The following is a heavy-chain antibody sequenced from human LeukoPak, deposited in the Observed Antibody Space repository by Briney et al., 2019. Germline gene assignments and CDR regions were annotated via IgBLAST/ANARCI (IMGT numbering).Heavy chain of an antibody. Sequence: GGSLRLSCAASGFIISNYEMNWVRQAPGKGLEWVSAISGSGGSTYYADSVKGRFTISRDNSKNTLYLQMNSLKTDDTAVYYCTRVWLQYFDYWGQGTLITVSS. J-gene: IGHJ4*02. CDR3: TRVWLQYFDY. CDR2: ISGSGGST. V-gene: IGHV3-23*01. D-gene: IGHD5-24*01. CDR1: GFIISNYE.